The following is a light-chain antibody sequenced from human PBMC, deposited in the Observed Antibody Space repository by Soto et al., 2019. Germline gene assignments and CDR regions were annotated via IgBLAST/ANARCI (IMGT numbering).Light chain of an antibody. CDR1: QNIKNW. Sequence: DNKMSQSPSTVCAYVGDRVTITCRASQNIKNWLAWYQQRPGQAPKLLISEGSSLESGVPSTFSGTASGTEFTLTICSLQPDDFATYYCQQSFNTIFTFGPGSKVDNK. CDR2: EGS. V-gene: IGKV1-5*01. J-gene: IGKJ3*01. CDR3: QQSFNTIFT.